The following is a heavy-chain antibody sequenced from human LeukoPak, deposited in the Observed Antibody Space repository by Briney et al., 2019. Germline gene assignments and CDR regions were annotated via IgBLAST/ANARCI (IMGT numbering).Heavy chain of an antibody. D-gene: IGHD2-21*01. J-gene: IGHJ4*02. CDR2: INSNGGST. CDR3: AKDKGGGEKSYYFDY. V-gene: IGHV3-64*01. CDR1: GFTFSNYA. Sequence: GGSLRLSCVASGFTFSNYAMHWVRQTPGKGLEYVSGINSNGGSTQYAYSVKGRFTISRENSKHTLYLQMGSLRTEDMAVYYCAKDKGGGEKSYYFDYWGQGTLVTVSS.